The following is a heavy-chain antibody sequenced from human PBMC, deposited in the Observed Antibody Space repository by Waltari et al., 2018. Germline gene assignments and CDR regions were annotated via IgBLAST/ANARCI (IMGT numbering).Heavy chain of an antibody. V-gene: IGHV4-59*01. D-gene: IGHD2-8*01. CDR1: RGSIIGFY. CDR3: ARYHCTSGGCQHFDY. Sequence: QVHLQESGPGLVKPSETLSLTCTVSRGSIIGFYWSWIRKPPGKGLEWIRSILYSGTTVYSPSLESRVTMSVDMSKNQCALELGSVTAADTAVYHCARYHCTSGGCQHFDYWGQGILVTVSS. CDR2: ILYSGTT. J-gene: IGHJ4*02.